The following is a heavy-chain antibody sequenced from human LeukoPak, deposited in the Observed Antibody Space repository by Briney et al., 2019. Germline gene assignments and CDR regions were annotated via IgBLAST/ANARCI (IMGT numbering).Heavy chain of an antibody. CDR2: INHSGST. V-gene: IGHV4-4*02. J-gene: IGHJ4*02. CDR3: ARRLYSSSWSKHKYDY. Sequence: SETLSLTCAVSGGSISSSNWWSWVRQPPGKGLEWIGEINHSGSTNYNPSLKSRVTISVDTSKNQFSLKLSSVTAADTAVYYCARRLYSSSWSKHKYDYWGQGTLVTVSS. D-gene: IGHD6-13*01. CDR1: GGSISSSNW.